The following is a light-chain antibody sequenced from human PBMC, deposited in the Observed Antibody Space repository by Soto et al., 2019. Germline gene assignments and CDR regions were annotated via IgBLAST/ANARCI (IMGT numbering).Light chain of an antibody. CDR1: QSVSNY. Sequence: DIVMTQSPDSLAVSLGERATINCKSRQSVSNYLTWYQQKPGQPPKLLIYWASARESGVPDRFSGSGSGTDFTLTISSLQADDVAVYYCQQFYRSPFAFGPGTKVDLK. V-gene: IGKV4-1*01. CDR2: WAS. CDR3: QQFYRSPFA. J-gene: IGKJ3*01.